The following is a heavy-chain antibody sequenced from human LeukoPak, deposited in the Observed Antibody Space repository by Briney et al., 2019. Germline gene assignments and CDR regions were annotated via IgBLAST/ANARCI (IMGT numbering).Heavy chain of an antibody. V-gene: IGHV3-23*01. J-gene: IGHJ4*02. CDR1: GFTFSSYA. CDR3: AKDRSSGWYFDY. CDR2: ISGSGGST. D-gene: IGHD6-19*01. Sequence: PGGSLRLSCAASGFTFSSYAMGWVRQAPGKGLEWVSAISGSGGSTYYADSVKGRFTISRDNSKNTLYLQMNSLRAEDTAVYYCAKDRSSGWYFDYWGQGTLVTVSS.